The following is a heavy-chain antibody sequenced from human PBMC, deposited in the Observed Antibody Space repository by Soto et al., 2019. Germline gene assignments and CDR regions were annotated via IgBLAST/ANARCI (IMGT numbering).Heavy chain of an antibody. V-gene: IGHV1-69*13. CDR3: ARGVTNELTQYAFDI. Sequence: ASVKVSCKASGGTFSSYAISWVRQAPGQGLEWMGGIIPIFGTANYAQKFQGRVTITADESTSTAYMELSSLRSEDTAVYYCARGVTNELTQYAFDISGQGTMVTVSS. CDR1: GGTFSSYA. CDR2: IIPIFGTA. D-gene: IGHD4-4*01. J-gene: IGHJ3*02.